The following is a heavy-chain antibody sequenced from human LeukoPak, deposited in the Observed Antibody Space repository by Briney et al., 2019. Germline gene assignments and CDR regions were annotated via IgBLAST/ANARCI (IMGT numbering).Heavy chain of an antibody. CDR1: GYIFTDYY. V-gene: IGHV1-2*02. D-gene: IGHD6-19*01. CDR3: AKSLRGDSSGWHYFDY. CDR2: INPNSGGT. Sequence: ASVKVSCKTSGYIFTDYYIHWVRQAPGQGLEWMGWINPNSGGTNFAQKFQGRATVTRYTSITTASLELTSLRSDDTAVYYCAKSLRGDSSGWHYFDYWGQGTLVSVSS. J-gene: IGHJ4*02.